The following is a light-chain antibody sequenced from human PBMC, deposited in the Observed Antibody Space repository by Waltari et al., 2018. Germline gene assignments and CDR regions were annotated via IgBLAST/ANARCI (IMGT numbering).Light chain of an antibody. CDR3: HQYNAYPWT. Sequence: DVQMTQSPSTLSASVGDRVTFTCRASQTISNWLAWYQQKPGKAPTLLIYKASSLQGGVPSRFSGSGSGAEFTLTISSLQPDDFATYYCHQYNAYPWTFGQGTKVEIK. CDR1: QTISNW. CDR2: KAS. V-gene: IGKV1-5*03. J-gene: IGKJ1*01.